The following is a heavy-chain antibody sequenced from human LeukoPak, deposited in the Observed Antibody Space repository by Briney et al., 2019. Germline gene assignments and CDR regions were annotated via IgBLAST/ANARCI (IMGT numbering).Heavy chain of an antibody. CDR3: ARGRIQLWNDAFDI. Sequence: SETLSLTCAVYGGSFSGYYWSWIRQPPGKGLEWIGEINHSGSTNYNPSLKSRVIISVDTSKNQFSLKLSSVTAADTAVYYCARGRIQLWNDAFDICGQGTMVTVSS. CDR2: INHSGST. J-gene: IGHJ3*02. V-gene: IGHV4-34*01. D-gene: IGHD5-18*01. CDR1: GGSFSGYY.